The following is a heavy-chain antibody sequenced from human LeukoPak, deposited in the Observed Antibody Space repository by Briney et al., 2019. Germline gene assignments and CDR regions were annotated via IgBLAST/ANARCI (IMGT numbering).Heavy chain of an antibody. D-gene: IGHD2-2*01. CDR1: GGSFSGYY. CDR2: INHSGST. Sequence: SETLSLTCAVYGGSFSGYYWSWIRQPPGKGLEWIGEINHSGSTNYNPSLKSRVTISVDTSKNQFSLKLSSVTAADTAVYYCARGRTGYQLLPTKKDYSYYYMDVWDKGTTVTVSS. V-gene: IGHV4-34*01. J-gene: IGHJ6*03. CDR3: ARGRTGYQLLPTKKDYSYYYMDV.